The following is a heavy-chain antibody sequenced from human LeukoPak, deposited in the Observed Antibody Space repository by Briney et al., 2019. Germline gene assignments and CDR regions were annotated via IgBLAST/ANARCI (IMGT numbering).Heavy chain of an antibody. J-gene: IGHJ4*02. Sequence: GGSLRLSCTASGFTLSSHDMHWVRQATGKGLEWIAAIASGSQTFYAGSVKGRFTISREDAKNSLYLQMNSLRAGDTAVYYCIREARGYHYTYFDYWGQGTLVTVSS. D-gene: IGHD5-18*01. V-gene: IGHV3-13*01. CDR3: IREARGYHYTYFDY. CDR1: GFTLSSHD. CDR2: IASGSQT.